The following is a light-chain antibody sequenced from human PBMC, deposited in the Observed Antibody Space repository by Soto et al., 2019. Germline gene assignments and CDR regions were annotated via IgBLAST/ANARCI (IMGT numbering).Light chain of an antibody. V-gene: IGKV1-5*03. Sequence: DIQMTQSPSTLSASVGDRVTITCRASQSISSWLAWYQQKPVKAPNLLIYKASTLKSGVPSRFSGSGSGTEFTLTISSLQPDDFATYYCQHYNSYSEAFGQGTKVDI. CDR2: KAS. CDR3: QHYNSYSEA. CDR1: QSISSW. J-gene: IGKJ1*01.